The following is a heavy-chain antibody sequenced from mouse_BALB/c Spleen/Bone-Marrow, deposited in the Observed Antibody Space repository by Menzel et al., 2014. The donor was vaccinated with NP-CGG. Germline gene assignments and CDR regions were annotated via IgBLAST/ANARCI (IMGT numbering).Heavy chain of an antibody. CDR1: GYSITSDYA. D-gene: IGHD2-10*01. CDR2: ISYSGST. V-gene: IGHV3-2*02. CDR3: ARATYYGNFFDY. J-gene: IGHJ2*01. Sequence: EVKLEESGAGLVKPSQSLSLTCTVTGYSITSDYAWNWIRPFPENKLEWMGYISYSGSTDYNPSLKSRISITRDTSKNQFFLQLNSVTTEDTATYYCARATYYGNFFDYWGQGTTLTVSS.